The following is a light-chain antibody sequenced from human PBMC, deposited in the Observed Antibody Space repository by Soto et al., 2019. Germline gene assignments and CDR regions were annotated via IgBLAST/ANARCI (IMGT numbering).Light chain of an antibody. V-gene: IGLV1-44*01. Sequence: QSVLTQPPSASGTPGQRVTISCSGSISNIGGNTVNWYQQLPGTAPKLLIYSNNQRPSGVPDRFSGSKSGTSASLAISGLQSEDEADYYCAAWDDSLNGVVFGGGTQLTVL. J-gene: IGLJ2*01. CDR1: ISNIGGNT. CDR3: AAWDDSLNGVV. CDR2: SNN.